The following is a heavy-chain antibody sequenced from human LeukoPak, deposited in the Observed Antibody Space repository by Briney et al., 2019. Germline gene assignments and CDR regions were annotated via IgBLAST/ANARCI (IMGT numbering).Heavy chain of an antibody. CDR3: ARGWDYDSGGRPTAYVY. CDR2: IIPIFGTA. J-gene: IGHJ4*02. CDR1: GGTFSRYA. Sequence: ASVKVSCKASGGTFSRYAISWVRQAPGQGLEWMGGIIPIFGTANYAQKFQGKVTLTADESTGTAYMELRSLRSEDTAVYYCARGWDYDSGGRPTAYVYWGQGTLVAVSS. V-gene: IGHV1-69*13. D-gene: IGHD3-22*01.